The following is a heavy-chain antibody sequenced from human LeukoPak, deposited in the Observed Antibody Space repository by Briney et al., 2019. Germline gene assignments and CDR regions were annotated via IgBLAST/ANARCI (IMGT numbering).Heavy chain of an antibody. D-gene: IGHD5-12*01. J-gene: IGHJ4*02. CDR3: ARGATTDY. Sequence: PSETLSLTCAVYGGSFSGYYWSWIRQPPEKGLEWIGEINHSGSTNYNPSLKSRVTISVDTSKNQFSLKLSSVTAADTAVYYCARGATTDYWGQGTLVTVSS. V-gene: IGHV4-34*01. CDR2: INHSGST. CDR1: GGSFSGYY.